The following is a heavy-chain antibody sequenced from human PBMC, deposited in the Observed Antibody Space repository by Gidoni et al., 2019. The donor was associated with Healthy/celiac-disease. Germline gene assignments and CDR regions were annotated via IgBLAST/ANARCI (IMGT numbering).Heavy chain of an antibody. CDR2: IDPSDSYT. D-gene: IGHD3-22*01. J-gene: IGHJ6*02. Sequence: EVQLVQSGAEVKKPGESLRISCKGSGYSFTSYWISWVRQMPGKGLEWMGRIDPSDSYTNYSPSFQGHVTISADKSISTAYLQWSSLKASDTAMYYCARPYYYDSSGYYYGYYGMDVWGQGTTVTVSS. V-gene: IGHV5-10-1*03. CDR3: ARPYYYDSSGYYYGYYGMDV. CDR1: GYSFTSYW.